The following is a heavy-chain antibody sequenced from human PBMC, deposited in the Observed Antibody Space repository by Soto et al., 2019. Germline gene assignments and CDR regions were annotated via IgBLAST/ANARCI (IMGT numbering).Heavy chain of an antibody. CDR3: ARVPPRGYRHSFQGDY. D-gene: IGHD5-18*01. J-gene: IGHJ4*02. Sequence: EVQLVESGGGLVKPGGSLRLSCAASGFTFSSYSMNWVRQAPGKGLEWVSSISSSSSYIYYADSVKGRFTISRDNAKNSLYLQMNSLRAEDTAVYYCARVPPRGYRHSFQGDYWGQGTLVTVSS. CDR1: GFTFSSYS. V-gene: IGHV3-21*01. CDR2: ISSSSSYI.